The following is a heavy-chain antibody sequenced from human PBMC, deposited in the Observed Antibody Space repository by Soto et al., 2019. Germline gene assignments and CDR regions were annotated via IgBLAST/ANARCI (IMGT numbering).Heavy chain of an antibody. CDR2: IYWDDDK. CDR3: AHYSSTSSFDY. Sequence: QITLKESGPTLVKPTQTFTLACTFSGFSLSTSGMGVGWIRQPPGKALEWLALIYWDDDKRYSPSPKSRLTTTKDTSKNQVVLTMTNMDPVDTATCYCAHYSSTSSFDYWGQGTLVTVSS. J-gene: IGHJ4*02. D-gene: IGHD6-13*01. V-gene: IGHV2-5*02. CDR1: GFSLSTSGMG.